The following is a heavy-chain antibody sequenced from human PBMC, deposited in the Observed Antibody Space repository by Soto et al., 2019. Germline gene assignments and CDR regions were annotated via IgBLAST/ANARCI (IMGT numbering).Heavy chain of an antibody. CDR3: ARDRGVGTPDSFDI. V-gene: IGHV3-48*02. D-gene: IGHD3-3*01. J-gene: IGHJ3*02. Sequence: GGSLRLSCAASGFIFSIYNLNWVRHAAGKGLEWVSYISSSGNTIYYSDSVKGRFTFSRDNGKNSLFLQMNSLREEDTAVYYCARDRGVGTPDSFDIWGQGTMVTVSS. CDR1: GFIFSIYN. CDR2: ISSSGNTI.